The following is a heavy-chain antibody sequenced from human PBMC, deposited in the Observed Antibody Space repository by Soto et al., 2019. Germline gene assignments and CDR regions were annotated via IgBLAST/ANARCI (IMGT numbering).Heavy chain of an antibody. D-gene: IGHD4-17*01. CDR3: AKLPWADYGGIFDP. Sequence: QVQLQESGPGLVKPSETLSLTCTVSGGSISNYYWTWIRQPPGKGLEWIGYIYYSGTTNYNPSLMLRGTISVETSKNQFSLKLSSVTAADTDVYYCAKLPWADYGGIFDPWGQGTLVTVSS. CDR2: IYYSGTT. V-gene: IGHV4-59*01. CDR1: GGSISNYY. J-gene: IGHJ5*02.